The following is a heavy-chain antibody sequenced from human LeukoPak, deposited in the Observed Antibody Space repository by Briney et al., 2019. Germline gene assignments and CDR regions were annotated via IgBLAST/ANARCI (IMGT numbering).Heavy chain of an antibody. Sequence: SETLSLTCTVSGGSISSGGYYWGWIRQHPGKGLEWIGYIYYSGSTYYNPSLKSRVTISVDTSKNQFSLKLSSVTAADTAVYYCARGAYGGNWFDPWGQGTLVTVSS. V-gene: IGHV4-31*03. D-gene: IGHD4-17*01. CDR1: GGSISSGGYY. J-gene: IGHJ5*02. CDR3: ARGAYGGNWFDP. CDR2: IYYSGST.